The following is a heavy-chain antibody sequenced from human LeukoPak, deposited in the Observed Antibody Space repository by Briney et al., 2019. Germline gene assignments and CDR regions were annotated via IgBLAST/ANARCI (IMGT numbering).Heavy chain of an antibody. J-gene: IGHJ5*02. V-gene: IGHV4-34*01. Sequence: SETLSLTCTVSGGSISSYYWSWIRQPPGKGLEWIGEINHSGSTNYNPSLKSRVTISVDTSKNQFSLKLSSVTAADTAVYYCARHLAVAAINWFDPWGQGTLVTVSS. CDR3: ARHLAVAAINWFDP. D-gene: IGHD6-19*01. CDR1: GGSISSYY. CDR2: INHSGST.